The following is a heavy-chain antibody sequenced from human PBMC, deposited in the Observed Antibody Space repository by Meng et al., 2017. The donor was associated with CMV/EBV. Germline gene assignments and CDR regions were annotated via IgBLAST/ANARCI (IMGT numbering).Heavy chain of an antibody. V-gene: IGHV5-51*01. J-gene: IGHJ4*02. Sequence: KVSCKGSGYSFTSYWIGWVRQMPGKGLEWMGIIYPGDSDTRYSPSFQGQVTISADKSISTAYLQWSSLKASDTAMYYCARSPTFTHCGGDCYLAYFDYWGQGTLVTVSS. CDR2: IYPGDSDT. CDR3: ARSPTFTHCGGDCYLAYFDY. CDR1: GYSFTSYW. D-gene: IGHD2-21*01.